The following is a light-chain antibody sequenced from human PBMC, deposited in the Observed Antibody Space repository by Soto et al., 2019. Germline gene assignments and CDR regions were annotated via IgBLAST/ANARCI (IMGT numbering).Light chain of an antibody. V-gene: IGLV2-8*01. J-gene: IGLJ2*01. Sequence: QSALTQPPSASGSPGQSVTISCTGTSSDVGGYNYVSWYQQHPGKAPKLMIYEVSKRPSGVPDRFSGSKSGNTAFLTVSGPQAEDEADYYCSSYAGRNNWGVFGGGTKLNVL. CDR2: EVS. CDR3: SSYAGRNNWGV. CDR1: SSDVGGYNY.